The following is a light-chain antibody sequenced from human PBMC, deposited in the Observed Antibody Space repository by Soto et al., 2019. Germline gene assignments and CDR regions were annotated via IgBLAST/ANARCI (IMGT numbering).Light chain of an antibody. CDR3: QHRSSWPGA. V-gene: IGKV3-11*01. J-gene: IGKJ3*01. CDR1: QSVSSF. CDR2: DAS. Sequence: EVVLTQSPDTLSLSPGERATLSCRASQSVSSFLAWYQQKPGRAPRLLIYDASNRATGIPARFSGSGSGTDFTLTISSLEPEDFAVYYCQHRSSWPGAFGPGTKVDIK.